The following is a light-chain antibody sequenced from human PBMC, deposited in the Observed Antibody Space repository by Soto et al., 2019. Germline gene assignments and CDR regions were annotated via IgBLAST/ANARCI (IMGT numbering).Light chain of an antibody. CDR2: KAS. CDR3: QTLNKFLFT. J-gene: IGKJ4*01. CDR1: QSISSW. V-gene: IGKV1-5*03. Sequence: DIQMTQSPSTLSASVGDRVTITCRASQSISSWLAWYQQKPGKAPKLLIYKASSLESGVPSRFLGSGSGTVITFNVMSLPPDEFGTYYRQTLNKFLFTFGGGTKVEIK.